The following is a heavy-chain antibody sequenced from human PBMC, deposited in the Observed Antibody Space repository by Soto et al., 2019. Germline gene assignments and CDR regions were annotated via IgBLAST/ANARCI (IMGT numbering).Heavy chain of an antibody. CDR3: ARSSTYYDFWSCYSTNMNHEF. V-gene: IGHV4-34*01. CDR2: INHSGSN. J-gene: IGHJ4*02. D-gene: IGHD3-3*01. CDR1: GGSFSGYY. Sequence: QVQLQQWGAGLLKPSETLSLTCAVYGGSFSGYYWSWIRQPPGKGLEWIGEINHSGSNNYNPSLKSPVTISVDTSKTQFSLNLRSVTAADTAVYYCARSSTYYDFWSCYSTNMNHEFWGQGTLVTVSS.